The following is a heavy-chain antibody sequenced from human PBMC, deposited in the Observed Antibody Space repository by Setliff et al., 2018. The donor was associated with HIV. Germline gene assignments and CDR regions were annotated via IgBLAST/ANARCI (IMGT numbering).Heavy chain of an antibody. CDR3: ARILISYGSGTHKYFDY. D-gene: IGHD3-10*01. J-gene: IGHJ4*02. V-gene: IGHV4-4*07. Sequence: PSETLSLTCSVSGDSVNNYYWSWIRQPAGKGLEYIGRIYANGYANYNPSLKSRVTMSVDTSKNQFSLNLTSVTAADTATYYCARILISYGSGTHKYFDYWGQGTVVTVSS. CDR2: IYANGYA. CDR1: GDSVNNYY.